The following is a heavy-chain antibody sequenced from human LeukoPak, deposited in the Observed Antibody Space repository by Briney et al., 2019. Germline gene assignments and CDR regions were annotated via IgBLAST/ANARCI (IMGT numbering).Heavy chain of an antibody. Sequence: GSLRLSCVVSGFTVSSNYMSWIRQSPGKGLEWIGHIYHSGSTNYNPSLKSRVSISVDTSKNQFSLKLTSVTSADTAVYYCARDGPAYTSRWYDYYYGLDVWGQGTTVTVSS. CDR1: GFTVSSNY. D-gene: IGHD2-2*01. CDR3: ARDGPAYTSRWYDYYYGLDV. V-gene: IGHV4-59*02. J-gene: IGHJ6*02. CDR2: IYHSGST.